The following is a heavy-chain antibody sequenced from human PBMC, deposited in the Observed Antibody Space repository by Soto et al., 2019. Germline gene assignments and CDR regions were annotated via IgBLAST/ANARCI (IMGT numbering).Heavy chain of an antibody. CDR1: GGSFSGYY. CDR2: INHSGST. J-gene: IGHJ6*02. CDR3: ARGPYGSGSYNYYYYGMDV. Sequence: SETLSLTCAVYGGSFSGYYWSWIRQPPGKGLEWIGEINHSGSTNYNPSLKSRVTISVDTSKNQFSLKLSTVTAADTAVYYCARGPYGSGSYNYYYYGMDVWGQGTTVTVSS. V-gene: IGHV4-34*01. D-gene: IGHD3-10*01.